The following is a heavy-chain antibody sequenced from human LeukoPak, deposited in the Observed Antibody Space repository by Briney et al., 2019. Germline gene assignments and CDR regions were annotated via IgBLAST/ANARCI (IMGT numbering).Heavy chain of an antibody. J-gene: IGHJ4*02. CDR1: GGSFSGYY. CDR2: INHSGST. Sequence: SSETLSLTCAVYGGSFSGYYWGWIRQPPGKGLEWIGEINHSGSTNYNPSLKSRVTISVDTSKNQFSLKLSSVTAADTAVYYCARRNPPHFDYWGRGTLVTVSS. V-gene: IGHV4-34*01. CDR3: ARRNPPHFDY.